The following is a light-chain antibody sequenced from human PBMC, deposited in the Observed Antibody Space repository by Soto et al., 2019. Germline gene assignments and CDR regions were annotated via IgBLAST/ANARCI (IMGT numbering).Light chain of an antibody. CDR3: QQYNNWPRT. V-gene: IGKV3-15*01. CDR1: QSVSSSY. CDR2: GAS. J-gene: IGKJ1*01. Sequence: ESVLTQSPGTLSLSPGERATLSCRASQSVSSSYLAWYQQKPGQAPRLLIYGASTRATGIPARFSGSGSGTEFTLTISSQQSEDFAVYYCQQYNNWPRTFGQGTKVDIK.